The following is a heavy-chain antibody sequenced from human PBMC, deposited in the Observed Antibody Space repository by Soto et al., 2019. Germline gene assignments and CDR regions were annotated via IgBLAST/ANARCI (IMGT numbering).Heavy chain of an antibody. D-gene: IGHD6-13*01. J-gene: IGHJ4*02. CDR2: MNPNSGNT. V-gene: IGHV1-8*01. CDR1: GYTFTSYD. CDR3: ARGVSGSSWYEILFDY. Sequence: QVQLVQSGAEVTKPGASVKVSCKASGYTFTSYDINWVRQATGQGLEWMGWMNPNSGNTGYAQKFQGRVTMTRNTSISTAYMELSTLRSKATAVYYCARGVSGSSWYEILFDYWGQGTLVTVSS.